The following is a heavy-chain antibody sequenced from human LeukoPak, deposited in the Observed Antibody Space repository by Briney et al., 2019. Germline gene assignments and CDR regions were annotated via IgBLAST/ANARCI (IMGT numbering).Heavy chain of an antibody. CDR1: GGSISSYY. Sequence: SETLSLTCTVSGGSISSYYWSWIRQPAGKGLEWIGRIYTSGSTNYNPSLKSRVTMSVDTSKNQFSLKLSSVTAAYTAVYYCARENIVVVPAAPQLFDYWGQGTLVTVSS. V-gene: IGHV4-4*07. CDR3: ARENIVVVPAAPQLFDY. CDR2: IYTSGST. J-gene: IGHJ4*02. D-gene: IGHD2-2*01.